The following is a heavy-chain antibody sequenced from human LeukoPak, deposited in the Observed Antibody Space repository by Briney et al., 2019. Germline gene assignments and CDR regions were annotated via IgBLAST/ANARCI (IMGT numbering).Heavy chain of an antibody. CDR2: IKQDGSEK. Sequence: PGGSLRLSCAASGFTFSTYWMTWVRQAPGKGLEWVAAIKQDGSEKSYVGSVKGRFTISRDNAENSLYLQMDNLRVEDTAVYYCARASRGETTFLWGQGTLVTVSS. CDR1: GFTFSTYW. CDR3: ARASRGETTFL. V-gene: IGHV3-7*01. D-gene: IGHD4-17*01. J-gene: IGHJ4*02.